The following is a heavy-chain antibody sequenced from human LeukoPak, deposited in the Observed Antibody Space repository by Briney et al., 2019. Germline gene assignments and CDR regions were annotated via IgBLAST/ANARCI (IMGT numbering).Heavy chain of an antibody. CDR2: IYYSGST. Sequence: SETLSLTCTVSGDSISSSTYHWGWIRQPPGKGLEWIGSIYYSGSTYYNPSLKSRVTMSVDTSKNHFSLTLTSVTAADTAVYYCARDVNNKTVEAFDPWGQGTLVTVSS. J-gene: IGHJ5*02. D-gene: IGHD1/OR15-1a*01. CDR3: ARDVNNKTVEAFDP. CDR1: GDSISSSTYH. V-gene: IGHV4-39*02.